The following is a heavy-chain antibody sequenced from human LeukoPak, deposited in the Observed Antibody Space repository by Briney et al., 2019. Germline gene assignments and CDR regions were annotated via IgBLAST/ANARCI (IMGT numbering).Heavy chain of an antibody. CDR3: ARGNRNLHSSSWYQVGSHFDY. D-gene: IGHD6-13*01. CDR1: GFTFSSYA. CDR2: ISYDGSNK. J-gene: IGHJ4*02. Sequence: AGGSLRLSCAASGFTFSSYAMHWVRQAPGKGLEWVAVISYDGSNKYYADSVKGRFTISRDNSKNTLYLQMNSLRAEDTAVYYCARGNRNLHSSSWYQVGSHFDYWGQGTLVTVSS. V-gene: IGHV3-30-3*01.